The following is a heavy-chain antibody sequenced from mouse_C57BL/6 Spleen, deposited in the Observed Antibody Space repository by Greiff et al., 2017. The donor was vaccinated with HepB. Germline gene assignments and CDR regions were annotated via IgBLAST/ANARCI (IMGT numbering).Heavy chain of an antibody. J-gene: IGHJ4*01. Sequence: QVHVKQPGAELVRPGSSVKLSCKASGYTFTSYWMHWVKQRPIQGLEWIGNIDPSDSETHYNQKFKDKATLTVDKSSSTAYMQLSSLTSEDSAVYYCARDYYDSYAMDYWGQGTSVTVSS. D-gene: IGHD2-4*01. CDR3: ARDYYDSYAMDY. CDR1: GYTFTSYW. V-gene: IGHV1-52*01. CDR2: IDPSDSET.